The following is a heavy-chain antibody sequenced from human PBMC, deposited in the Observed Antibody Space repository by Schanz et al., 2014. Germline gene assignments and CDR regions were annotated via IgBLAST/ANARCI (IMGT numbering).Heavy chain of an antibody. V-gene: IGHV3-64*04. CDR1: GFTFSSYA. CDR2: ITRSGGGT. D-gene: IGHD2-15*01. J-gene: IGHJ6*02. Sequence: QEQLVESGGGLVKPGGSLRLSCAASGFTFSSYAMHWVRQASGKGLEYVSAITRSGGGTYYSDSVKGRFTISRDNSKNILYLQMNSLRAEDTAVYYCAKARRKSNCSGGRCFHYSYYGMDVWGQGTTVTVSS. CDR3: AKARRKSNCSGGRCFHYSYYGMDV.